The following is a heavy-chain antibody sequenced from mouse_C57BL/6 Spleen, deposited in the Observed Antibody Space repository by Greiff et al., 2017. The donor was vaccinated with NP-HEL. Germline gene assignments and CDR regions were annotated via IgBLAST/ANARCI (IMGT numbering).Heavy chain of an antibody. J-gene: IGHJ3*01. CDR2: INPNNGGT. Sequence: VQLQQSGPELVKPGASVKISCKASGYTFTDYYMNWVKQSHGKSLEWIGDINPNNGGTSYNQKFKGKATLTVDKSSSTAYMELRSLTSEDSAVYYCARIEDYYGSSYDAWFAYWGQGTLVTVSA. V-gene: IGHV1-26*01. D-gene: IGHD1-1*01. CDR1: GYTFTDYY. CDR3: ARIEDYYGSSYDAWFAY.